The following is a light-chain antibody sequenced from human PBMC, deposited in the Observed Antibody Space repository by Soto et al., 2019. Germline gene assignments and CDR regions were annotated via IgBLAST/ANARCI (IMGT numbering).Light chain of an antibody. CDR3: QQYNSYPST. V-gene: IGKV1-5*03. CDR1: QSISSW. CDR2: KAS. Sequence: DIQMTQSPSTLPASVGDRVTITCRASQSISSWLAWYQQKPGKAPKLLIYKASSLKSGVPSRFSGSGSGTEFTLTISSLQPDDFATYYCQQYNSYPSTFGQGTKVDI. J-gene: IGKJ1*01.